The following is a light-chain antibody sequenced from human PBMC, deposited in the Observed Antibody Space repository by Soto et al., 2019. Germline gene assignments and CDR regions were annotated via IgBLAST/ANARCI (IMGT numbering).Light chain of an antibody. CDR3: QHYVTSLTT. V-gene: IGKV3-20*01. CDR1: QSVRSSN. J-gene: IGKJ1*01. CDR2: GAS. Sequence: EIVLTQSPGTLPLSPGERATLSCRASQSVRSSNLAWYQQKPGQPPRLLIFGASIRVKGIPDRFIGSGSGTDFTLTISRLEPEDFAVYYCQHYVTSLTTFGQGTKVDIK.